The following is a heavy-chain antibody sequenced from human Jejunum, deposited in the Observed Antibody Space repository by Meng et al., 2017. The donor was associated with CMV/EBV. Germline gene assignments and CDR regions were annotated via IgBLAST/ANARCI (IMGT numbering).Heavy chain of an antibody. J-gene: IGHJ5*02. V-gene: IGHV3-30-3*01. CDR2: ISYDGSSK. Sequence: CAASGFTFSNYALHWVRQAPGKGLEWVAVISYDGSSKYYTDSVRGRFTISRDNAKNTLYLQMNSLRAEDTGVYYCVRDKPHNWFDPWGQGTLVTVSS. CDR1: GFTFSNYA. CDR3: VRDKPHNWFDP.